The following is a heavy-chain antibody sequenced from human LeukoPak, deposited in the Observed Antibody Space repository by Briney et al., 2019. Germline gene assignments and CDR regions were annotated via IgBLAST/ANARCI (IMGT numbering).Heavy chain of an antibody. CDR2: INPNSGGT. Sequence: ASVKVSCKASGYTFTGFYIHWVRQAPGQGLEWMGWINPNSGGTNYAQKFQDRVTMTRDTSISTAYMELSSLRSDDTAIYYCARVGYCSGGSCYSAGNFDYWGQGTLVTVSS. D-gene: IGHD2-15*01. CDR3: ARVGYCSGGSCYSAGNFDY. J-gene: IGHJ4*02. V-gene: IGHV1-2*02. CDR1: GYTFTGFY.